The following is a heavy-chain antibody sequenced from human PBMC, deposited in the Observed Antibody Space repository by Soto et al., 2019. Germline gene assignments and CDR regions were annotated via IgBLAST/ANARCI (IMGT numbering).Heavy chain of an antibody. CDR2: ITDGGDRT. D-gene: IGHD3-10*01. Sequence: PGGSLRLSCAASGLSFTKYAMAWVRQAPEMGLEWVSGITDGGDRTYYADSVNGRFTISRDNFKNTLFLEMNSLRVEDTAKYYCVADYGGLEGFDIWGQGTMVTVSS. J-gene: IGHJ3*02. CDR3: VADYGGLEGFDI. V-gene: IGHV3-23*01. CDR1: GLSFTKYA.